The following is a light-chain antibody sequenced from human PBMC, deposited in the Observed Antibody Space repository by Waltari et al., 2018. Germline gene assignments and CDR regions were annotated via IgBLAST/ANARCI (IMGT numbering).Light chain of an antibody. J-gene: IGKJ2*01. V-gene: IGKV2-30*02. CDR1: SPIRRDRNTY. CDR2: KVS. CDR3: MQGADGPRT. Sequence: SPIRRDRNTYLYLLQHRPGNIPRRLCYKVSTRDSVVPDRLSGSGSGTDFTLKISRVEAEDVGVYYCMQGADGPRTFGQGTKLEI.